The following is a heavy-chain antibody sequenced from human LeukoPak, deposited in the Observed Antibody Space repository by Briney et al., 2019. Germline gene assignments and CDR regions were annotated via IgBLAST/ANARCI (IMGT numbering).Heavy chain of an antibody. CDR2: INHSGST. D-gene: IGHD3-3*01. CDR3: ARGGYLGHYDSWSGYYRGPFDY. J-gene: IGHJ4*02. V-gene: IGHV4-34*01. Sequence: SETLSLTCAVYGGSFSGYYWSWIRQPPGKGLEWIGEINHSGSTNYNPSLKSRVTISVDTSKNQFSLKLSSVTAADTAVYYCARGGYLGHYDSWSGYYRGPFDYWGQGTLVTVSS. CDR1: GGSFSGYY.